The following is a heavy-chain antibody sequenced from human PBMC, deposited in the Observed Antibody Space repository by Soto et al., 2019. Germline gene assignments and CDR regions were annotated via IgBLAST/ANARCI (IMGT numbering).Heavy chain of an antibody. D-gene: IGHD3-22*01. CDR3: AKSLVGGGYYDSSGWWASGFHNSYYFDY. J-gene: IGHJ4*02. Sequence: PGGSLRLSCAASGFTFCSYAMSWVRQAPGKGLEWVSAISGSGGSTYYADSVKGRFTISRDNSKNTLYLQMNSLRAEDTAVYYCAKSLVGGGYYDSSGWWASGFHNSYYFDYWGQGTLVTVSS. CDR1: GFTFCSYA. V-gene: IGHV3-23*01. CDR2: ISGSGGST.